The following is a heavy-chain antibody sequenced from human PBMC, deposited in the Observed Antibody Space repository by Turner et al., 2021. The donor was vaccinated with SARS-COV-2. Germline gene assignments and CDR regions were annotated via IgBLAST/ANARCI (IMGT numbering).Heavy chain of an antibody. CDR3: ARGLVVGSATTGIAVAGTLEYYYGMDA. Sequence: VRQAPGQGLEWMGWINTYNGNTNYAQKLQGRVTMTTDTSTSTAYMELRSLRSDDTAVYYCARGLVVGSATTGIAVAGTLEYYYGMDAWGQGTTVTVSS. V-gene: IGHV1-18*01. J-gene: IGHJ6*02. D-gene: IGHD6-19*01. CDR2: INTYNGNT.